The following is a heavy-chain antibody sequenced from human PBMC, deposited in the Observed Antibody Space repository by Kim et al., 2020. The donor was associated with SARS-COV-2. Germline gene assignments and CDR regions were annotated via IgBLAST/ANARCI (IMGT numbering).Heavy chain of an antibody. J-gene: IGHJ3*02. V-gene: IGHV3-33*06. Sequence: GGSLRLSCVVSGFTFRSYGMHWVRQAPGKGLEWVAVIWYDGSNKYYTDSVKGRFTISRDNSKNTLYLQMNSLRAEDTAVYYCAKEPNYHNTQGAFDIWGQGTMVTVSS. CDR3: AKEPNYHNTQGAFDI. CDR1: GFTFRSYG. D-gene: IGHD3-16*02. CDR2: IWYDGSNK.